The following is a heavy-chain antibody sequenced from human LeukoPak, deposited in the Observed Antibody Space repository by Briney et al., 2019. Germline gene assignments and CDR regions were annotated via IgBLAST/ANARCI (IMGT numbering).Heavy chain of an antibody. J-gene: IGHJ6*02. Sequence: SWIRQPPGKGLEWIGYIYYSGSTYYNPSLKSRVTISVDTSKNQFSLKLSSVTAADTAVYYCARGGPIDYYYGMDVWGQGTTVTVSS. D-gene: IGHD2-21*01. CDR2: IYYSGST. V-gene: IGHV4-30-4*08. CDR3: ARGGPIDYYYGMDV.